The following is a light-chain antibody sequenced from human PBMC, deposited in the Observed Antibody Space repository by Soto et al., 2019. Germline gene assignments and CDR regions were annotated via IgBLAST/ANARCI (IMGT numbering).Light chain of an antibody. Sequence: ETVMPQSPATLSVSPGERATLSCRASLSVGSNLAWYQQRPGQAPRLLIYGASTRATGIPVRFSGSGSGTEFTLTISSLQAEDFGFYYCQQYNKWPLFTFGPGTRVDMK. CDR1: LSVGSN. J-gene: IGKJ3*01. CDR2: GAS. CDR3: QQYNKWPLFT. V-gene: IGKV3-15*01.